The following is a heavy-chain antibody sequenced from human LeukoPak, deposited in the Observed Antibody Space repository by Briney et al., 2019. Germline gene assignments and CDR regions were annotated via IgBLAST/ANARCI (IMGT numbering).Heavy chain of an antibody. CDR3: ARAGIGYCTNGVCLFPFDY. D-gene: IGHD2-8*01. CDR1: GGTFSSYA. CDR2: ISPIFGTA. Sequence: ASVKVSCKASGGTFSSYAISWVRQAPGQGLEWMGGISPIFGTANYAQKFQGRVTITADESTNTAYMELSSLRSEDTAVYYCARAGIGYCTNGVCLFPFDYWGQGTLVTVSS. V-gene: IGHV1-69*13. J-gene: IGHJ4*02.